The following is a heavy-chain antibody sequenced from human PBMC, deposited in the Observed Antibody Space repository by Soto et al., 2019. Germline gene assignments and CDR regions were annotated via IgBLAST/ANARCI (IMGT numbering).Heavy chain of an antibody. J-gene: IGHJ4*02. D-gene: IGHD2-15*01. CDR1: GFTFSSYG. CDR2: ISYDGSNK. CDR3: AKTPRYRYYFDY. V-gene: IGHV3-30*18. Sequence: GGSLRLSCAASGFTFSSYGMHWVRQAPGKGLEWVAVISYDGSNKYYADSVKGRFTISRDNSKNTLYLQMNSLRAEDTAVYYCAKTPRYRYYFDYWGQGTLVTVSS.